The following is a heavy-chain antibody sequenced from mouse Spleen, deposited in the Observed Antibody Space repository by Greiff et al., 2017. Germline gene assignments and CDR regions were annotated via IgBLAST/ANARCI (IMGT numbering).Heavy chain of an antibody. J-gene: IGHJ2*01. CDR1: GFSLTSYG. Sequence: VKLVESGPGLVQPSQSLSITCTVSGFSLTSYGVHWVRQSPGKGLEWLGVIWSGGSTDYNAAFISRLSISKDNSKSQVFFKMNSLQADDTAIYYCASVYRYHYAMDYWGQGTTLTVSS. CDR2: IWSGGST. V-gene: IGHV2-4-1*01. D-gene: IGHD2-14*01. CDR3: ASVYRYHYAMDY.